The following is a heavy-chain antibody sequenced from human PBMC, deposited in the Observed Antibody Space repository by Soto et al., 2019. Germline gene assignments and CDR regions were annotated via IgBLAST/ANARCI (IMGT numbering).Heavy chain of an antibody. CDR3: ARRYSIRWHFDY. Sequence: QVQLVQSGAEVKKPGASVKVSCKASGYTFTNYYVHWVRQAPAQGLEWMGMINPSGGSTNYAQKFQGRVTMTRDTSTSTVYMELSSLRSEDTAVYYCARRYSIRWHFDYWGQGTLVTVSS. CDR1: GYTFTNYY. D-gene: IGHD6-13*01. V-gene: IGHV1-46*03. CDR2: INPSGGST. J-gene: IGHJ4*02.